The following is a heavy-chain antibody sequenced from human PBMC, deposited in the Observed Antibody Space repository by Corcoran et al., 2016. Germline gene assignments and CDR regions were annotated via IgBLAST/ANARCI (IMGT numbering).Heavy chain of an antibody. CDR2: IYYSGST. V-gene: IGHV4-39*07. CDR1: GGSISSSSYY. Sequence: QLQLQESGPGLVKPSETRSLTCTVSGGSISSSSYYWGGIRQPPGKGLEWIGGIYYSGSTDYNPSLKSRVTISVDTSKNKFSLKLSSVTAADTAVYYCARDPGKRWLQFFDYWGQGTLVTVSS. CDR3: ARDPGKRWLQFFDY. J-gene: IGHJ4*02. D-gene: IGHD5-12*01.